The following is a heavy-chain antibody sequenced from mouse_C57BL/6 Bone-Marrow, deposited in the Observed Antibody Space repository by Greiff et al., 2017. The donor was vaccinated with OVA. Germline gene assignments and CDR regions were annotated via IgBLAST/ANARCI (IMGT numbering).Heavy chain of an antibody. CDR1: GYTFTSYG. CDR2: IYPRSGNT. D-gene: IGHD1-1*01. CDR3: ASITTVEGY. V-gene: IGHV1-81*01. J-gene: IGHJ2*01. Sequence: VQLQQSGAELARPGASVKLSCKASGYTFTSYGISWVKQRTGQGLEWIGEIYPRSGNTYYNEKFKGKATLTADKSSSTAYMELRSLTSEDSAVYFCASITTVEGYWGQGTTLTVSS.